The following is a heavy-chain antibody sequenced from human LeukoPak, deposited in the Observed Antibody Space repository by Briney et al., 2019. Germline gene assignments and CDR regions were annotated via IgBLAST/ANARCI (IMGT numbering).Heavy chain of an antibody. CDR1: GYTFTSYA. CDR2: INAGNGNT. V-gene: IGHV1-3*01. Sequence: ASVKVSCKASGYTFTSYAMHWVRQAPGQRLEWMGWINAGNGNTKYSQKFQGRVTITGDTSASTAYMELSSLRSEDTAVYYCARGASMVRGVIPSEGYYGMDVWGKGTTVTVSS. J-gene: IGHJ6*04. D-gene: IGHD3-10*01. CDR3: ARGASMVRGVIPSEGYYGMDV.